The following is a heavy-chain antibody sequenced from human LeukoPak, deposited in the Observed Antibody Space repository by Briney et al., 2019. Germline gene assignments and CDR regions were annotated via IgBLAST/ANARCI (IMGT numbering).Heavy chain of an antibody. CDR2: IYHSGST. Sequence: SETLSLTCGVSGYSISSGYYWGWIRQPPGKGLEWIGSIYHSGSTYYNPSLKSRVTISVDTSKNQFSLKLSSVTAAGTAVYYCARHISGYYNYYYYYYMNVWGKGTTVTVSS. D-gene: IGHD3-22*01. V-gene: IGHV4-38-2*01. CDR1: GYSISSGYY. CDR3: ARHISGYYNYYYYYYMNV. J-gene: IGHJ6*03.